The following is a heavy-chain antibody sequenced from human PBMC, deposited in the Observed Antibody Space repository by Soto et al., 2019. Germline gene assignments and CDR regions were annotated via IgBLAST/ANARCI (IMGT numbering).Heavy chain of an antibody. J-gene: IGHJ3*02. CDR1: GYSFTSYW. CDR3: ARGNYRYYYGSGSYRNDAFDI. V-gene: IGHV5-10-1*01. D-gene: IGHD3-10*01. CDR2: IDPSDSYT. Sequence: GESLKISCKGSGYSFTSYWISWVRQMPGKGLEWMGRIDPSDSYTNYSPSFQGHVTISADKSISTAYLQWSSLKASDTAMYYCARGNYRYYYGSGSYRNDAFDIWGQGTMVTVSS.